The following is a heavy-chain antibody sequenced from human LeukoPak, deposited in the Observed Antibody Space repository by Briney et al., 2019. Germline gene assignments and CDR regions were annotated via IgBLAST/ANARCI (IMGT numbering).Heavy chain of an antibody. Sequence: PGGSLRLSCAASGFTFSSHWMHWVRHAPGKGLVWVSRIYSDGNTTNYADSVKGRFTISRDNAKNTLYLQMDSLRAEDTAVYYCARDQGSTSRGIDYWGQGTLVTVSS. D-gene: IGHD2-2*01. V-gene: IGHV3-74*01. CDR2: IYSDGNTT. J-gene: IGHJ4*02. CDR1: GFTFSSHW. CDR3: ARDQGSTSRGIDY.